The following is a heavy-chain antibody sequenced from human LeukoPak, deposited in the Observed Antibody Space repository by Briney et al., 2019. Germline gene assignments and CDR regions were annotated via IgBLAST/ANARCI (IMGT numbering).Heavy chain of an antibody. CDR2: TYYGSKWYN. J-gene: IGHJ2*01. CDR1: GDSVSSNSVA. D-gene: IGHD6-25*01. CDR3: ARDRGRYLDL. Sequence: SQTLSLTCAISGDSVSSNSVAWNWIRQSPSRGLEWLGRTYYGSKWYNDYAVSVRGRITINPDTSKNQFSLQLSSVAPEDTAVYYCARDRGRYLDLWGRGTLVSVSS. V-gene: IGHV6-1*01.